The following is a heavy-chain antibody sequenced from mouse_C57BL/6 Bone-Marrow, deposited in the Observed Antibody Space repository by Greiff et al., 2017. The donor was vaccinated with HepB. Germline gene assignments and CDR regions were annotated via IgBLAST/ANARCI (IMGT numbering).Heavy chain of an antibody. CDR3: ATYYDHGGFAY. J-gene: IGHJ3*01. CDR1: GYSFTGYY. CDR2: IYPYNGVS. Sequence: EVKLVESGPELVKPGASVKISCKASGYSFTGYYMHWVKQSHGNILDWIGYIYPYNGVSSYNQKFKGKATLTVDKSSSTAYMELRSLTSEDSAVYYCATYYDHGGFAYWGQGTLVTVSA. D-gene: IGHD2-10*01. V-gene: IGHV1-31*01.